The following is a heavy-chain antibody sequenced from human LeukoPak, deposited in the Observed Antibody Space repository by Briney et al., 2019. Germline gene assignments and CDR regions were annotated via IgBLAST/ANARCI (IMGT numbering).Heavy chain of an antibody. CDR3: ATGVQLVRYFDY. Sequence: AGGSLRLSCAASGFTFSSYWMHWVRQAPGKGLGWVSRINSDGSSTSYADSVKGRFTISRDNAKNTLYLKMNSLRAEDTAVYYCATGVQLVRYFDYWGQGTLVTVSS. D-gene: IGHD6-13*01. CDR1: GFTFSSYW. J-gene: IGHJ4*02. V-gene: IGHV3-74*01. CDR2: INSDGSST.